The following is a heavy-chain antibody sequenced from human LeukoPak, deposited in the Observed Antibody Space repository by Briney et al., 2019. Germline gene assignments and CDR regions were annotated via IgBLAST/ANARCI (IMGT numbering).Heavy chain of an antibody. J-gene: IGHJ4*02. CDR3: AKELATFGGANYYFDY. CDR2: IRGSGSGGST. CDR1: GFTFSSYA. D-gene: IGHD3-16*01. Sequence: GGSLRLSCAASGFTFSSYAMSWVRQAPGKGLEWVSSIRGSGSGGSTYYADSVKGRFTISRDNSKNTLYLQMNSLRAEDTAVYYCAKELATFGGANYYFDYWGQGTLVTVSS. V-gene: IGHV3-23*01.